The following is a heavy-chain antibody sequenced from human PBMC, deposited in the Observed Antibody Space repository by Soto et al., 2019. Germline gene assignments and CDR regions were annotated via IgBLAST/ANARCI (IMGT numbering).Heavy chain of an antibody. CDR1: GFTVSSNY. Sequence: PGGSLRLSCAASGFTVSSNYMSWVRQAPGKGLEWVSVIYSGGSTYYADSVKGRFTISRDNSKNTLYLQMNSLRAEDTAVYYCASYDFWSGFYFDYWGQGTLVTVSS. CDR2: IYSGGST. J-gene: IGHJ4*02. CDR3: ASYDFWSGFYFDY. V-gene: IGHV3-53*01. D-gene: IGHD3-3*01.